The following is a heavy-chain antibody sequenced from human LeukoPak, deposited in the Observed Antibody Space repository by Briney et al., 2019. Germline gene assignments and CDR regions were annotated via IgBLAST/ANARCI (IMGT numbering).Heavy chain of an antibody. CDR1: GFTFSSYG. V-gene: IGHV3-33*01. Sequence: GRSLILSCAASGFTFSSYGMHWVRQAPGKGLEWVAVIWYDGSNKYYADSVKGRFTISRDNSKNTLYLQMNSLRAEDTAVYYCARDGGYGEILRYYFDYWGQGTLVTVSS. CDR3: ARDGGYGEILRYYFDY. CDR2: IWYDGSNK. J-gene: IGHJ4*02. D-gene: IGHD4-17*01.